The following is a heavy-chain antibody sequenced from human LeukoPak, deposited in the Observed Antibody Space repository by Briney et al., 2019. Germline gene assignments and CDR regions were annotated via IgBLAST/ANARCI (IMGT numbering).Heavy chain of an antibody. CDR2: IDPSSTYI. Sequence: PGGSLRLSCAASGFTFRSYSMNWVRQAPGKGLEWVSAIDPSSTYIYYADSVKGRFTISRDNAKNSLYLQMNSLRAEDTAVYYCATEAPTDYWGQGTLVTVSS. CDR3: ATEAPTDY. CDR1: GFTFRSYS. V-gene: IGHV3-21*01. J-gene: IGHJ4*02.